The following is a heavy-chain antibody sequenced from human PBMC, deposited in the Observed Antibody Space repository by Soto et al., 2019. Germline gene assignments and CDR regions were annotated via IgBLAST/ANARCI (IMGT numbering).Heavy chain of an antibody. D-gene: IGHD3-3*01. V-gene: IGHV1-18*01. CDR2: ISGYNGIT. Sequence: QVQLVQSGAEVKKPGASVKVSCKASGYTFTSYGITWVRQAPGQGLEWMGWISGYNGITNYAQKLQGRVTMTTDTATSTAYKELTSLRSDDTAVYYCARDPTIFGVVQNYGMDVWGQGTTVTVSS. J-gene: IGHJ6*02. CDR3: ARDPTIFGVVQNYGMDV. CDR1: GYTFTSYG.